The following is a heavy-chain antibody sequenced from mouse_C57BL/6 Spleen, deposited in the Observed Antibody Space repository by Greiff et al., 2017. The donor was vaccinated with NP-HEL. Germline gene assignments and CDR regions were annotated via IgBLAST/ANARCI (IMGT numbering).Heavy chain of an antibody. Sequence: QVQLQQSGAELVRPGASVTLSCKASGYTFTDYEMHWVKQTPVHGLEWIGAIDPETGGTAYNQKFTGKAILTADKSSSTAYMELRSLTSEDSAVYYCTSLPRYFDVWGTGTTVTVSS. V-gene: IGHV1-15*01. CDR3: TSLPRYFDV. CDR1: GYTFTDYE. CDR2: IDPETGGT. D-gene: IGHD2-10*01. J-gene: IGHJ1*03.